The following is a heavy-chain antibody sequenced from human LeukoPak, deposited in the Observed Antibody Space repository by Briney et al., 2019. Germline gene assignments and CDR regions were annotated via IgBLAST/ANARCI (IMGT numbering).Heavy chain of an antibody. V-gene: IGHV4-38-2*02. CDR1: GYSISSAYY. CDR3: AREFGIVGATVDY. J-gene: IGHJ4*02. CDR2: IYHSGST. D-gene: IGHD1-26*01. Sequence: SETLSLTCTVSGYSISSAYYWGWIRQPPGKGLEWIGSIYHSGSTYYNPSLKSRVTISVDTSKNQFSLKLSSVTAADTAVYYCAREFGIVGATVDYWGQGTLVTVSS.